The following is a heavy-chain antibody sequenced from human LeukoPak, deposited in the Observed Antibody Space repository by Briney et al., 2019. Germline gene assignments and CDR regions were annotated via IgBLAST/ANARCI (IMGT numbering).Heavy chain of an antibody. V-gene: IGHV1-2*02. J-gene: IGHJ6*02. CDR2: FNPKSGAT. CDR1: GYTFTGYY. CDR3: AKGATEGYYYYYGLDV. Sequence: GASVKVSCKASGYTFTGYYMHWVRQAPGQGLEWMGWFNPKSGATTYAQKFQDRVTLTRDTSINTAYMDLSGLTSDDTAVFYCAKGATEGYYYYYGLDVWGQGTTVTVSS.